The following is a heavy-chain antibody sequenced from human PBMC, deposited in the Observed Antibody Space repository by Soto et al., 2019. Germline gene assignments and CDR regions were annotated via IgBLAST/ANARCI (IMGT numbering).Heavy chain of an antibody. CDR2: ISSSSSTI. Sequence: GGSLRLSCAASGFTFSSYSMNWVRQAPGKGLEWVSYISSSSSTIYYADSVKGRFTISRDNAKNSLYLQMNSLRAEDTAVYYCARGESSEPLDYWGQGTLVTVSS. CDR3: ARGESSEPLDY. V-gene: IGHV3-48*01. CDR1: GFTFSSYS. D-gene: IGHD1-26*01. J-gene: IGHJ4*02.